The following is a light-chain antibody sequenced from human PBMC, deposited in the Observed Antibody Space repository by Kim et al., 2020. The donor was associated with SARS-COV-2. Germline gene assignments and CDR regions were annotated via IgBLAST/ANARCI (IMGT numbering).Light chain of an antibody. CDR3: QQYATSPET. CDR2: SAS. CDR1: QSVSSNF. V-gene: IGKV3-20*01. J-gene: IGKJ1*01. Sequence: ENVLTQSPGTLPLSPGKRATLSCRASQSVSSNFLAWYQQKAGQAPRLLIYSASSRAAGIPDRFSGSGSGTAFTLTISTREPEDFAVYYCQQYATSPETFGQGTRVDIK.